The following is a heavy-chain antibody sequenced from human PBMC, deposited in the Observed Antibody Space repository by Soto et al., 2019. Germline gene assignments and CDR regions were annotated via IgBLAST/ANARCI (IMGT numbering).Heavy chain of an antibody. CDR3: AREPPRPYSSYGMHV. V-gene: IGHV4-30-4*01. J-gene: IGHJ6*02. D-gene: IGHD6-13*01. Sequence: PSETLSLTCTVSGGSISSGDYYWSWIRQPPGKGLEWIGYIYYSGSTYYNPSLKSRVTISVDTSKNQFSLKLSSVTAADTAVYYCAREPPRPYSSYGMHVWGQGTTVTVSS. CDR1: GGSISSGDYY. CDR2: IYYSGST.